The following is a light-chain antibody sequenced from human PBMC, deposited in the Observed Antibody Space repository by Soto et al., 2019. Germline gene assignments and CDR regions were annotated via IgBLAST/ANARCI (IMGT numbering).Light chain of an antibody. CDR1: QSVDSSY. CDR3: QQYGSSSYT. CDR2: GAS. Sequence: ESVLTQSPGTLSLSPGERATLSCRASQSVDSSYLAWYQQKPGQAPRLLIHGASSRATGIPERFSGSGSGTDFTLTIDRLEHEDFAVYYCQQYGSSSYTFGQGTKLEVK. J-gene: IGKJ2*01. V-gene: IGKV3-20*01.